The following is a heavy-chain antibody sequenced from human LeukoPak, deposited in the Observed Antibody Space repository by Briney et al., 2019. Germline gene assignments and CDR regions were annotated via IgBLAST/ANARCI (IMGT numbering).Heavy chain of an antibody. V-gene: IGHV3-23*01. CDR1: GFTFSSYA. D-gene: IGHD2-2*01. CDR2: ISGSGGST. J-gene: IGHJ6*03. Sequence: GGSLRLSCAASGFTFSSYAMSWVRQAPGKGLEWVSAISGSGGSTYYADSVKGRFTISRDNSKNTLYLQMNSLRAEDTAVYYCASRKNIVVVPAASFYYMDVWGKGTTVTVSS. CDR3: ASRKNIVVVPAASFYYMDV.